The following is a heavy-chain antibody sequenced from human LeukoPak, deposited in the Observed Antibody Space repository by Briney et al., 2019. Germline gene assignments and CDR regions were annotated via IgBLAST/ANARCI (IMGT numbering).Heavy chain of an antibody. Sequence: GGSLRLSCQTSGLVFSNYGMHWVRQAPDKGQEWVAYLRYDARNAYYADSVNGRFIISRDNSRNTLYLQMNSLRTEDTGVYSCAKDSNSGYVSVGPDYWGLGTLVTVSS. D-gene: IGHD5-12*01. CDR1: GLVFSNYG. CDR3: AKDSNSGYVSVGPDY. CDR2: LRYDARNA. J-gene: IGHJ4*02. V-gene: IGHV3-30*02.